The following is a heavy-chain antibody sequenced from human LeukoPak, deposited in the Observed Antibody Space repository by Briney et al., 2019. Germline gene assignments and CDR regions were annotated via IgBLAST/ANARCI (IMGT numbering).Heavy chain of an antibody. CDR3: ARDSGSNTDFEY. V-gene: IGHV4-61*02. D-gene: IGHD1-26*01. J-gene: IGHJ4*02. CDR1: GGSISSGSYY. CDR2: IYTSGST. Sequence: PAETLSLICTVCGGSISSGSYYWSWLRQTAGKGLEWDGRIYTSGSTNYNPSLKSRFTISVDTAKNQFSLKGSSVTAADTAVYYCARDSGSNTDFEYWGQGTLVTVSS.